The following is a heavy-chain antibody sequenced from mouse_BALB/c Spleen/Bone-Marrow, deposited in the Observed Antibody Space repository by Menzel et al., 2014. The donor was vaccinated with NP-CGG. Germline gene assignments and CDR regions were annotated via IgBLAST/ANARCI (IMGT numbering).Heavy chain of an antibody. V-gene: IGHV5-6*01. Sequence: EVQLQESGGDLVKPGGSLKLSCAASGFTFSTYGMSWVRQTPDKRLEWVATISSGGSYTYYPDSVKGRLTISRDNAKNTLYLQMSSLKSEDTAMYYCARQGGYFDYWGQGTTLTVSS. CDR1: GFTFSTYG. CDR3: ARQGGYFDY. J-gene: IGHJ2*01. CDR2: ISSGGSYT.